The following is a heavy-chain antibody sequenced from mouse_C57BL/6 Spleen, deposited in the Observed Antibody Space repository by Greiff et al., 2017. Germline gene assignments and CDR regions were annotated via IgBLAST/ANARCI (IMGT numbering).Heavy chain of an antibody. CDR3: TRRGSPDSHFDD. D-gene: IGHD2-4*01. J-gene: IGHJ2*01. CDR2: IDPETGGT. CDR1: GYTFTDYE. V-gene: IGHV1-15*01. Sequence: VKLVESGAELVRPGASVTLSCKASGYTFTDYEMHWVKQTPVHGLEWIGAIDPETGGTAYNQKFKGKAILTADKSSSTAYMELRSLTSEDSAVYYCTRRGSPDSHFDDWGQGTTLTVSS.